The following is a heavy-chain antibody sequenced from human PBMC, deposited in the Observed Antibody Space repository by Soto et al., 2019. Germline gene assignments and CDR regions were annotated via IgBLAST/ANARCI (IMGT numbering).Heavy chain of an antibody. V-gene: IGHV3-30*18. J-gene: IGHJ6*02. CDR2: ISYDGSNK. D-gene: IGHD2-2*02. Sequence: PGGSLRLSCAASGFTFSSYGMHWVRQAPGKGLEWVAVISYDGSNKYYAGSVKGRFTISRDNSKNTLYLQMNSLRAEDTAVYYCAKAQVPAAIRDYYYYGMDVWGQGTTVTVSS. CDR1: GFTFSSYG. CDR3: AKAQVPAAIRDYYYYGMDV.